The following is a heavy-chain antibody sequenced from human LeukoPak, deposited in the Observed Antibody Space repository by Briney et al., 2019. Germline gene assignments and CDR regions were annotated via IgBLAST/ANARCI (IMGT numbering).Heavy chain of an antibody. Sequence: PGGSLRLSCAASGFTVSSNYMSWVRQAPGKGLEWVSVIYSGGSTYYADSVKGRFTISRDNSKNTLYLQMNSLRAEDTAVYYCARTRGESYDILTGYYGNWFDPWGQGTLVTVSS. J-gene: IGHJ5*02. CDR1: GFTVSSNY. CDR3: ARTRGESYDILTGYYGNWFDP. D-gene: IGHD3-9*01. CDR2: IYSGGST. V-gene: IGHV3-53*01.